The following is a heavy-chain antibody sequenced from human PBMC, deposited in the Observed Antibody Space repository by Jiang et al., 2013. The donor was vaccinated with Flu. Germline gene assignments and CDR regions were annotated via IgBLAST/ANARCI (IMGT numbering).Heavy chain of an antibody. CDR3: ARYRYSGSYARHDGFDI. D-gene: IGHD1-26*01. CDR2: IYYSGST. CDR1: GGSISSRSYY. Sequence: LLKPSETLSLTCTVSGGSISSRSYYWGWIRQAPGKGLEWIGSIYYSGSTNYNASLKSRVTIPVDTSKKQFSLKLSSVTAADTAVYYCARYRYSGSYARHDGFDIWGQGTTVTVSS. J-gene: IGHJ3*02. V-gene: IGHV4-39*07.